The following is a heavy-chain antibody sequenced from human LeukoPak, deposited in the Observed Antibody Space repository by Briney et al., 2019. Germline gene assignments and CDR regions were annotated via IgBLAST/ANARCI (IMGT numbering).Heavy chain of an antibody. CDR3: AKDYCSSTSCLFDY. V-gene: IGHV1-2*06. CDR2: INPNSGDT. CDR1: GYTFTGYH. D-gene: IGHD2-2*01. J-gene: IGHJ4*02. Sequence: ASVKVSCKASGYTFTGYHMHWVRQAPGQGLEWMGRINPNSGDTNYAQKFQGRVAMTRDTSISTAFMELTRLRSDDTAVYYCAKDYCSSTSCLFDYWGQGTLVTVSS.